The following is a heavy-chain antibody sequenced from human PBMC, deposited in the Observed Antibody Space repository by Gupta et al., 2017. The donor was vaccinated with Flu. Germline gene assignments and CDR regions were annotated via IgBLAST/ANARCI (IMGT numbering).Heavy chain of an antibody. Sequence: QVQLVQSGAEGKKPGSSVKVACKASGGTFSSYAISWVLQAPGQGLEWMGGIIPIFGTANYAQKFQGRVTITADESTSTAYMELSSLRSEDTAVYYCARDPGLGEQQLANFYYYYYGMDVWGQGTTVTVSS. J-gene: IGHJ6*02. D-gene: IGHD6-13*01. V-gene: IGHV1-69*01. CDR1: GGTFSSYA. CDR3: ARDPGLGEQQLANFYYYYYGMDV. CDR2: IIPIFGTA.